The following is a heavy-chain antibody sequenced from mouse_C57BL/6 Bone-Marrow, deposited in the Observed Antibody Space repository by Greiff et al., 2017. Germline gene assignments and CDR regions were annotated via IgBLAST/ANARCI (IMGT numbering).Heavy chain of an antibody. Sequence: KESCKASGYTFTSYWMQWVKQRPGQGLEWIGEIDPSDSYTNYNQKFKGKATLTVDTSSSTAYMQLSSLTSEDSAVYYCARDLYYGNYDYAMDYWGQGTSVTVSS. CDR1: GYTFTSYW. D-gene: IGHD2-1*01. CDR3: ARDLYYGNYDYAMDY. J-gene: IGHJ4*01. V-gene: IGHV1-50*01. CDR2: IDPSDSYT.